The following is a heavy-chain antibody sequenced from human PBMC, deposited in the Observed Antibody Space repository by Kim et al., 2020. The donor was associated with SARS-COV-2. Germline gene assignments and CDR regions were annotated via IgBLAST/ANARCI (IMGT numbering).Heavy chain of an antibody. D-gene: IGHD3-9*01. J-gene: IGHJ4*02. V-gene: IGHV1-69*04. Sequence: KFQGRVTITADKSTSTAYMELSSLRSEDTAVYYCARGRYYDILTGYWLDYWGQGTLVTVSS. CDR3: ARGRYYDILTGYWLDY.